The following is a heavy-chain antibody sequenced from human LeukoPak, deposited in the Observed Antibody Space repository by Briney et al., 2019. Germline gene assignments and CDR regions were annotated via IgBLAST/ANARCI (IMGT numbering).Heavy chain of an antibody. CDR1: GGSISSGGYY. CDR2: IYYSGST. Sequence: SQTLSLTCTVSGGSISSGGYYWSWIRQHPGKGLEWIGYIYYSGSTYYNPSLKSRVTISVDTSKNQFSLKLSSVTAADTALYYCARDQGFEPSFDYRGQGTLVTVSP. D-gene: IGHD1-14*01. V-gene: IGHV4-31*03. CDR3: ARDQGFEPSFDY. J-gene: IGHJ4*02.